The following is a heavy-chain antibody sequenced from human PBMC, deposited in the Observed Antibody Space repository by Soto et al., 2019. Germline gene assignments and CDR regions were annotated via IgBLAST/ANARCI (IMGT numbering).Heavy chain of an antibody. Sequence: ASVKVSCKPSGYTFSGYSMHWVRQAPGKRLERMGSVNGDSDNTQYSQRFQDRVTITKDTFASTGYLELRSLTSEDTAVFYGARGERPGSWLIDYWG. CDR1: GYTFSGYS. V-gene: IGHV1-3*01. D-gene: IGHD3-10*01. CDR2: VNGDSDNT. CDR3: ARGERPGSWLIDY. J-gene: IGHJ4*01.